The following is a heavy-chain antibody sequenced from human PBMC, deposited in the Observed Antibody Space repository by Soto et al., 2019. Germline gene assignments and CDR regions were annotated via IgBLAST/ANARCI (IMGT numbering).Heavy chain of an antibody. CDR3: ARHTTTDYYYYYMDV. CDR2: INPNSGGT. Sequence: ASVKVSCKASGYTFTGYYMHWVRQAPGQGLEWMGWINPNSGGTNYAQKFQGWVTMTRDTSISPAYMELSRLRSDVTAVYYCARHTTTDYYYYYMDVWGKGTTVTVSS. CDR1: GYTFTGYY. J-gene: IGHJ6*03. V-gene: IGHV1-2*04. D-gene: IGHD4-4*01.